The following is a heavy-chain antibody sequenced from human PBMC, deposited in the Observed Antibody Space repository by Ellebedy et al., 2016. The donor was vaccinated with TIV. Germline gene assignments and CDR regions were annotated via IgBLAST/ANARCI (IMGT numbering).Heavy chain of an antibody. CDR2: IYPTDSYT. V-gene: IGHV5-10-1*01. CDR3: AGASLIVNKYED. CDR1: EYSFSSHW. D-gene: IGHD2-21*01. J-gene: IGHJ4*02. Sequence: GESLKISCKGSEYSFSSHWISWVRQMPGKGLEGMGRIYPTDSYTNYSPSFQGHVTISIDKSISTAYLQWSSLKASASAMYYCAGASLIVNKYEDWGQGTLVTVSS.